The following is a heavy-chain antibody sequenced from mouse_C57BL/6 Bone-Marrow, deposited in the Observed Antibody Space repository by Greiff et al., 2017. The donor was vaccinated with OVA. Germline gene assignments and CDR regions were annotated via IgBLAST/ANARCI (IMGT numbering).Heavy chain of an antibody. CDR1: GFTFSSYA. V-gene: IGHV5-4*03. CDR2: ISDGGSYT. J-gene: IGHJ2*01. Sequence: EVMLVESGGGLVKPGGSLKLSCAASGFTFSSYAMSWVRQTPEKRLEWVATISDGGSYTYYPDNVKGRITISRDNAKNNLYLQMSHLKSEDTAMYYCARADYYGSSYGFGCWGQGTTLTVSS. D-gene: IGHD1-1*01. CDR3: ARADYYGSSYGFGC.